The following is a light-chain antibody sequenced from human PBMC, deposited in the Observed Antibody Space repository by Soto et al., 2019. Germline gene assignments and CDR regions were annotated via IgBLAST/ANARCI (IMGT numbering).Light chain of an antibody. CDR1: QSVSSY. CDR2: DAS. V-gene: IGKV3-11*01. CDR3: QRRSNWSTT. J-gene: IGKJ1*01. Sequence: ENVLTQSPGTLSLSPGERATLSCRASQSVSSYLAWYQQKPGQPPRLLIYDASNRATGIPARSSGSGSGTDFTLTISSLEPEDFAVYYCQRRSNWSTTFGQGTKVDIK.